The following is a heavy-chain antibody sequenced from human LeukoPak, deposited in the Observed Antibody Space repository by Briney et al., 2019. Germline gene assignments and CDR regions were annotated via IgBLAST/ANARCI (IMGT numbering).Heavy chain of an antibody. Sequence: PSETLSLTCTVSGGSISSGSYYWSWIRQPAGKGLEWIGRIYTSGSTNYNPSLKSRVTISVDTSKNQFSLKLSSVTAADTAVYYCARLGHTVTFDYWGQGTLVTVSS. CDR2: IYTSGST. D-gene: IGHD4-11*01. V-gene: IGHV4-61*02. J-gene: IGHJ4*02. CDR3: ARLGHTVTFDY. CDR1: GGSISSGSYY.